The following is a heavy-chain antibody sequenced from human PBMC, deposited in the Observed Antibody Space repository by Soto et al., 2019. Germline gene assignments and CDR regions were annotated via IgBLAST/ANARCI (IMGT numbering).Heavy chain of an antibody. CDR1: GFSLSTSGVG. D-gene: IGHD6-13*01. J-gene: IGHJ4*02. Sequence: QITLKESGPTLVKPTQTLTLTCTFSGFSLSTSGVGVGWIRRPPGKALEWVALIYWDADKRYRPSLKSRLTNTKDTSKNEVVLTMTTIDHVDTATYYRAHKAETRYSSSWQKGDFDYWGQGTLVTGSS. CDR3: AHKAETRYSSSWQKGDFDY. V-gene: IGHV2-5*02. CDR2: IYWDADK.